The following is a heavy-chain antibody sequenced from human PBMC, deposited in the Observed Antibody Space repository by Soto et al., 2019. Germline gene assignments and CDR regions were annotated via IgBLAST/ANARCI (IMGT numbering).Heavy chain of an antibody. CDR3: ASYEWELGSDY. CDR1: GGSISSYY. D-gene: IGHD1-26*01. J-gene: IGHJ4*02. Sequence: QVQLQESGPGLVKPSETLSLTCTVSGGSISSYYWSWIRQPPGKGLEWIGYIYYSGSTNYNPSLKSRVTISVDTSKNQFSLKLSSVTAADTAVYYCASYEWELGSDYWGQGTLVTVSS. CDR2: IYYSGST. V-gene: IGHV4-59*08.